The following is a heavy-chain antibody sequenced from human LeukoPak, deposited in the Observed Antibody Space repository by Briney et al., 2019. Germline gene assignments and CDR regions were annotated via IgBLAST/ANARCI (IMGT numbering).Heavy chain of an antibody. CDR1: GFIFTGYF. Sequence: GGSLRLSCAASGFIFTGYFMSWVRQAPGKGLECVASIKHDGSEKYYVDSVRGRFTISRDNTKNLLYLQMSSLRAEDTAVYYCATDRGWRTSGYYLYYFEYWGQGTLVTFSS. V-gene: IGHV3-7*01. CDR3: ATDRGWRTSGYYLYYFEY. CDR2: IKHDGSEK. J-gene: IGHJ4*02. D-gene: IGHD3-3*01.